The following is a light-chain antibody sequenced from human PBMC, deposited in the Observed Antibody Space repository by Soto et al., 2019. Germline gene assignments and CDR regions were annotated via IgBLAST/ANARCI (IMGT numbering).Light chain of an antibody. Sequence: DIVMTQSPATLSVSPGERATLSCRASQSVSSNLAWYQQTFGQAPRLLIYGASTRATGIPARFSGSGSGTEFTLTISSLQSEDFAVYYCHQENNWPPRTFGGGTKVEIK. J-gene: IGKJ4*01. CDR3: HQENNWPPRT. V-gene: IGKV3-15*01. CDR2: GAS. CDR1: QSVSSN.